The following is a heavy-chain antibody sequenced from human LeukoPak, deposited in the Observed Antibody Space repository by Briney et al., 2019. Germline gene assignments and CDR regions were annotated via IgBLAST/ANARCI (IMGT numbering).Heavy chain of an antibody. CDR2: ISNRISTI. Sequence: PGGSLRLSCAASGFTFSRYSMNWVRQASGKGLEWVSYISNRISTIYYADSVKGRFTISRDNAKNSLYLQMNSLRDEDTAVYYCARDLDYYGSGNDYWGQGTLVTVSS. CDR1: GFTFSRYS. V-gene: IGHV3-48*02. CDR3: ARDLDYYGSGNDY. J-gene: IGHJ4*02. D-gene: IGHD3-10*01.